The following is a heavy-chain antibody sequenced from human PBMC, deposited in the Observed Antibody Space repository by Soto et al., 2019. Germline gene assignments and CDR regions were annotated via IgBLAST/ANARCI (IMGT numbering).Heavy chain of an antibody. V-gene: IGHV1-8*01. CDR1: GYTFTSHD. CDR3: AGVMSTA. D-gene: IGHD3-16*01. CDR2: MNPNSGHT. Sequence: GASVKVSCKASGYTFTSHDINWMRQTTGQGLEWMGWMNPNSGHTNSAQKFQGRVTMTRDTSINTAYMELTNLRSEDTAIYYCAGVMSTAGGQGPLVTLS. J-gene: IGHJ4*02.